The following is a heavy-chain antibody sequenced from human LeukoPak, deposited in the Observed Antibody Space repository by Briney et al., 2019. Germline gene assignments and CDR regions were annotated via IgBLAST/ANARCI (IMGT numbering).Heavy chain of an antibody. D-gene: IGHD1-7*01. J-gene: IGHJ4*02. CDR1: GFTFSSYA. V-gene: IGHV3-23*01. CDR3: ATRGTGTAAGDY. CDR2: ISGSGGST. Sequence: GGSLRLSCAASGFTFSSYAMNWVRQAPGKGREWISAISGSGGSTYYADSVKGRFTISRDNSKNTLYLQMNSLGAEDTAVYYCATRGTGTAAGDYWGQGTLVTVSS.